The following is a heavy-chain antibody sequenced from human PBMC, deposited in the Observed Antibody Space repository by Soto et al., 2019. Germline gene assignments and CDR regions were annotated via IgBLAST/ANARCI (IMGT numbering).Heavy chain of an antibody. J-gene: IGHJ6*03. D-gene: IGHD3-10*01. V-gene: IGHV1-69*02. CDR1: GGTFSSYT. CDR2: IIPILGIA. CDR3: AGYYGSGSPKVPLPYYYYMDV. Sequence: SVKVSCKASGGTFSSYTISWVRQAPGQGLEWMGRIIPILGIANYAQKFQGRVTITADKSTSTAYMELSSLRSEDTAVYYCAGYYGSGSPKVPLPYYYYMDVWGKGTTVTVSS.